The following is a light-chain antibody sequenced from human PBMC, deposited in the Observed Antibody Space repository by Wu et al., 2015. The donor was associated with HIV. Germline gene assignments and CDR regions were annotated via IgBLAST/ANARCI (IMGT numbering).Light chain of an antibody. CDR1: QSVSSSY. V-gene: IGKV3-20*01. Sequence: EVVMTQSPATLSVSPGESATLSCRASQSVSSSYLAWYQQKPGQAPRLLIYGASSRATGIPDRFSGSGSGTDFTLTISRLEPEGFAVYYCQQYGSSPYTFGQGTKLEIK. CDR3: QQYGSSPYT. J-gene: IGKJ2*01. CDR2: GAS.